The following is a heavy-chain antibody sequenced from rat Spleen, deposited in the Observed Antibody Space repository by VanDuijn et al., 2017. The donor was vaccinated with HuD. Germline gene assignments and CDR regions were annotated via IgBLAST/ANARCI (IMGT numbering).Heavy chain of an antibody. J-gene: IGHJ4*01. Sequence: EVQLVESGGGLVQPGRSLKVSCVASGFTFTNYDMAWVRQAPTKGLECIASISTGGGSTFYRDSVKGRFTISRDNAKNTQYLKMDSLRSEETATYYCVRLFRYYALMDAWGQGASVTVSS. D-gene: IGHD1-1*01. CDR1: GFTFTNYD. CDR2: ISTGGGST. CDR3: VRLFRYYALMDA. V-gene: IGHV5S13*01.